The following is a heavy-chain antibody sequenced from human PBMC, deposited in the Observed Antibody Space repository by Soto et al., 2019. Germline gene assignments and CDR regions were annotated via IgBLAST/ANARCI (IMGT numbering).Heavy chain of an antibody. CDR1: GYTFTSYD. Sequence: QVQLVQSGAEVKKPGASVKVSCKASGYTFTSYDINWVRQATGQGLEWMGWMNPNSGNTGYAQKFQGRVTMTRNPSRSTAYMGLSSLTSEATAVYYCARGPSKVVAAKSWFDPWGQGTLVTVSS. V-gene: IGHV1-8*01. CDR3: ARGPSKVVAAKSWFDP. CDR2: MNPNSGNT. D-gene: IGHD2-15*01. J-gene: IGHJ5*02.